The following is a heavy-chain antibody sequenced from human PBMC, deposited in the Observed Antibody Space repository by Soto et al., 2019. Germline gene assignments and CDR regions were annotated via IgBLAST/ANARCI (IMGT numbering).Heavy chain of an antibody. CDR3: AKGHRDDLVGATTGGWHFDL. CDR2: ISYDGSNK. D-gene: IGHD1-26*01. V-gene: IGHV3-30*18. Sequence: QVQLVESGGGVVQPGRSLRLSCAASGFTFSSYGMQWVRQAPGTGLEWLAVISYDGSNKYYADSVKGRFTISRDNSKNTLYLQMNSPRAEDTAVYYCAKGHRDDLVGATTGGWHFDLWGRGTLVTVSS. CDR1: GFTFSSYG. J-gene: IGHJ2*01.